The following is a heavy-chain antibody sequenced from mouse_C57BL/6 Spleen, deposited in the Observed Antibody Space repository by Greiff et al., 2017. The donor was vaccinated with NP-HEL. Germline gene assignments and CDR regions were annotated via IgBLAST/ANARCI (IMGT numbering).Heavy chain of an antibody. Sequence: VQLQQSGAELVKPGASVKISCKASGYTFTDYYINWVKQRPGQGLEWIGKIGPGSGSTYYNEKFKGKATLTADKSSSTAYMQLSSLTSEDSAVYFCAKSYYYGSSYWYFDVWGTGTTVTVSS. CDR1: GYTFTDYY. CDR3: AKSYYYGSSYWYFDV. V-gene: IGHV1-77*01. CDR2: IGPGSGST. D-gene: IGHD1-1*01. J-gene: IGHJ1*03.